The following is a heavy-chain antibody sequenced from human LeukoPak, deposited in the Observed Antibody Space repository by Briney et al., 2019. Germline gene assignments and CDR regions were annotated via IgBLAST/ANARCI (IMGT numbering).Heavy chain of an antibody. CDR3: ARASYDSGGSYSGAGARADY. CDR1: GFTFSSYS. CDR2: ISSSSSTI. J-gene: IGHJ4*02. V-gene: IGHV3-48*01. Sequence: GVSLRLSCVVSGFTFSSYSRNWVPQAPGKGLEGVSYISSSSSTIYYAGSVMGRFTISRDNAMNLLYLQMNSLRSEDTAVYYCARASYDSGGSYSGAGARADYWGQGTLVTVSS. D-gene: IGHD3-22*01.